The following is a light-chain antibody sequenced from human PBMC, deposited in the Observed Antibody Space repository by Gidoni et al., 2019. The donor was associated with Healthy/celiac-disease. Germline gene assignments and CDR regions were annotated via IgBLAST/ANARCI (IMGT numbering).Light chain of an antibody. Sequence: DIVLTQSPGTLSLSPGERATLSCRASQSVSSSYLAWYQQKPGQAPRLLIYGASSRATGIADRFSGSGSGTDFTVTISRLEPEDFAVYYCQQYGSSPCTFGPGTKVDIK. CDR1: QSVSSSY. CDR3: QQYGSSPCT. CDR2: GAS. V-gene: IGKV3-20*01. J-gene: IGKJ3*01.